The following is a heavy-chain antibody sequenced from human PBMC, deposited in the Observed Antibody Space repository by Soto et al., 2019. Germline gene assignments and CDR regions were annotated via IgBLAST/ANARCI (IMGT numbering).Heavy chain of an antibody. J-gene: IGHJ5*02. CDR3: ARRTGTPNWLDP. Sequence: KPSETLSLTCTVSGGSINNYYWTWIRQPPGKGLEWIGYVYNSGSTNYNPSLKSRVTISVDTSKNQFSLKLSSVTAADTAVYYCARRTGTPNWLDPWGQGTLVTVSS. CDR2: VYNSGST. CDR1: GGSINNYY. D-gene: IGHD1-7*01. V-gene: IGHV4-59*01.